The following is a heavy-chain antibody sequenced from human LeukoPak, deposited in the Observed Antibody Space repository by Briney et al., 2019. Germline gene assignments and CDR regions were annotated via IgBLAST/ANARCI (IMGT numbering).Heavy chain of an antibody. Sequence: PGGSLRLTCEASGFTFNTYSMNWARQAPGKGLEWVSSIDSSGGYMFYADSVKGRFIISRDNAKNSLYLQMNSLRAEDTAVYYCARGGSTYYDSSGYLYFDYWGQGTLVTVSS. J-gene: IGHJ4*02. CDR3: ARGGSTYYDSSGYLYFDY. CDR1: GFTFNTYS. D-gene: IGHD3-22*01. V-gene: IGHV3-21*01. CDR2: IDSSGGYM.